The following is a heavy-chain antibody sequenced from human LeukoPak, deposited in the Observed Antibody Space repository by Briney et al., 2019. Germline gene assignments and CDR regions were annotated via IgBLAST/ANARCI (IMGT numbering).Heavy chain of an antibody. V-gene: IGHV1-18*01. D-gene: IGHD5-18*01. Sequence: ASVKVSCKASGYTFTSYGISWVRQAPGQGLEWMGWISAYNGNTNYAQKLQGRVTMTTDTSTSTAYMELRSLRSDDTAVYYCAREGGTAMAISHPAAFDIWGQGTTVTVSS. CDR1: GYTFTSYG. CDR3: AREGGTAMAISHPAAFDI. CDR2: ISAYNGNT. J-gene: IGHJ3*02.